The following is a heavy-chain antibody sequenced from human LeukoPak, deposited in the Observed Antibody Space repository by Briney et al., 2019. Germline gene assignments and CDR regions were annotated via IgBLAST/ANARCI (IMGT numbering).Heavy chain of an antibody. CDR3: ARYGDFETRRIDY. Sequence: SETLSLTCAVYGGSFSGYYWSWIRQPPGKGLEWIGEINHSGSTNYNPSLKSRVTISVDTSKNQFSLKLSSVTAADTAVYYCARYGDFETRRIDYWGQGTLVTVSS. CDR2: INHSGST. CDR1: GGSFSGYY. V-gene: IGHV4-34*01. J-gene: IGHJ4*02. D-gene: IGHD4-17*01.